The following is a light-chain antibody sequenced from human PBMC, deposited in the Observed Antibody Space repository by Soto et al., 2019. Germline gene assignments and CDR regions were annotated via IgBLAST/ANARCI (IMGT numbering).Light chain of an antibody. CDR2: DDS. CDR3: QQRQYWPPIT. CDR1: QTISRS. V-gene: IGKV1-5*01. J-gene: IGKJ5*01. Sequence: IQMTQSPSTLSASVGDRVTITCRASQTISRSLAWYQQKPGKAPKLLIYDDSTLESGVPSRFGGSGSGTEFTLTISSLQTDDFATYYCQQRQYWPPITFGQGTRLEIK.